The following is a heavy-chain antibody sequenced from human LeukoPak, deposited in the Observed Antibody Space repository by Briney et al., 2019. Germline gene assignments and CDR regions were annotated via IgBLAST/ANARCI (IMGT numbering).Heavy chain of an antibody. CDR1: GGSFSGYY. CDR3: ARDKTYYYDSSGYYYFDY. D-gene: IGHD3-22*01. CDR2: INHSGST. J-gene: IGHJ4*02. Sequence: KPSETLSLTCAVYGGSFSGYYWSWIRQPPGKGLEWIGEINHSGSTNYNPSLKSRVTVSVDTSKNQFSLKLSSVTAADTAVYYCARDKTYYYDSSGYYYFDYWGQGTLVTVSS. V-gene: IGHV4-34*01.